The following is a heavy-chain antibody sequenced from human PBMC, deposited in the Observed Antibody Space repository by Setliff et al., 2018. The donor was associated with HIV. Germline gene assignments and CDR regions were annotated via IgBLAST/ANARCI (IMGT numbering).Heavy chain of an antibody. CDR3: VRDIKYGSGSSHIGPSPGFDY. CDR2: INPNSGGT. V-gene: IGHV1-2*06. Sequence: ASVKVSCKASGYTFTGHYMHWVRQAPGQGLEWMGRINPNSGGTNYAQKFKGRFTMTRDTSISTAYMELSRLTSDDTAVYFCVRDIKYGSGSSHIGPSPGFDYWGQGTLVTSPQ. J-gene: IGHJ4*02. CDR1: GYTFTGHY. D-gene: IGHD3-10*01.